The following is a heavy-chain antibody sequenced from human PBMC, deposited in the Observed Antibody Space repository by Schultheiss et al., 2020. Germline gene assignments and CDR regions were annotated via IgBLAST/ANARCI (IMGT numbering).Heavy chain of an antibody. D-gene: IGHD2-15*01. CDR3: ARRAPGYCSGGSCYYFDY. CDR1: GGSISSSSYY. CDR2: IYYSGST. Sequence: SETLSLTCTVSGGSISSSSYYWGWIRQPPGKGLEWIGSIYYSGSTYYNPSLKSRVTISVDTSKNQFSLKLSSVTAADTAVYYCARRAPGYCSGGSCYYFDYWGQGTLVTVSS. J-gene: IGHJ4*02. V-gene: IGHV4-39*01.